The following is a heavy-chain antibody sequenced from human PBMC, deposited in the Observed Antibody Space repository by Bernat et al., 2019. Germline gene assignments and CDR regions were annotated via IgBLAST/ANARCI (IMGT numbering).Heavy chain of an antibody. CDR3: AGVAYSSGWHFDL. J-gene: IGHJ2*01. CDR1: GFTFSSYA. D-gene: IGHD6-19*01. CDR2: ISYDGSNK. V-gene: IGHV3-30-3*01. Sequence: QVQLVESGGGVVQPGRSLRLSCAASGFTFSSYAMHWVRQAPGKGLEWVAVISYDGSNKYYADAVKGRFTISRDNSKNTLYLQMNSLRAEDTAVYYCAGVAYSSGWHFDLWGRGTLVTVSS.